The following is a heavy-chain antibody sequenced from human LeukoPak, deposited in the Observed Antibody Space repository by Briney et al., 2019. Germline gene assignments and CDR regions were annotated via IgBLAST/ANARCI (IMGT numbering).Heavy chain of an antibody. CDR3: ARDADQWLVYPFDY. CDR2: ISAYNGNT. CDR1: GYTFTSYG. Sequence: ASVKVSCKASGYTFTSYGISWVRQAPGQGLEWIGWISAYNGNTNYAQKLQGRVTMTTDTSTSTAYMELRSLRSDDTAVYYCARDADQWLVYPFDYWGQGTLVTVSS. D-gene: IGHD6-19*01. V-gene: IGHV1-18*01. J-gene: IGHJ4*02.